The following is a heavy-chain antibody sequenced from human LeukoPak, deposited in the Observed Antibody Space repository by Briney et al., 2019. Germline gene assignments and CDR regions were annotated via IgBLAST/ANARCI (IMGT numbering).Heavy chain of an antibody. CDR3: ARGPSVAAHLDY. D-gene: IGHD5-12*01. Sequence: SGTLSLICAVSGGSISSNNWWSWVRQPPGKGLEWIGEIYHHGATNYNPSLKSRVTLSLDKSKNQFSLELSSVTPADTAVYYCARGPSVAAHLDYWGQGTLVTVSS. CDR2: IYHHGAT. V-gene: IGHV4-4*02. CDR1: GGSISSNNW. J-gene: IGHJ4*02.